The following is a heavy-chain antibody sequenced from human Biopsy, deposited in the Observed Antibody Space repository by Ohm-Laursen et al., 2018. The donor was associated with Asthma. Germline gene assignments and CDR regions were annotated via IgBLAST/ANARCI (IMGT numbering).Heavy chain of an antibody. D-gene: IGHD3-16*02. Sequence: SLRLSCSASGFTFHNYVMHWVRQAPGKGLEWVAGIFFDGSNKYYADSVKGRFTISRDNSKNRLYLEMASLRAEDTAVYYCAREKVIESRGFQNWFDPWGQGTLVHVSS. CDR2: IFFDGSNK. CDR3: AREKVIESRGFQNWFDP. J-gene: IGHJ5*02. CDR1: GFTFHNYV. V-gene: IGHV3-30-3*01.